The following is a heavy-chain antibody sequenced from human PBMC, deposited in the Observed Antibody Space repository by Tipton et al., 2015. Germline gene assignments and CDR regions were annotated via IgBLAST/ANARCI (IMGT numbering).Heavy chain of an antibody. V-gene: IGHV4-59*11. CDR2: ISYTETS. Sequence: TLSLTCTVSGGSINSHYWSWIRQPPGKGLEWIGYISYTETSHYNASLKSRVTISIDTSKNQFSLKLSSVTAADTAVYYCARDLEHGMDVWGQGTTVTVSS. CDR1: GGSINSHY. J-gene: IGHJ6*02. D-gene: IGHD5-24*01. CDR3: ARDLEHGMDV.